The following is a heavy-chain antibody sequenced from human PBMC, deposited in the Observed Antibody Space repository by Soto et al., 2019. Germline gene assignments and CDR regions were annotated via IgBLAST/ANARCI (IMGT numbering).Heavy chain of an antibody. V-gene: IGHV2-5*01. D-gene: IGHD4-17*01. CDR3: AHRRRSEGTVTTGFDY. CDR1: GFSLTTSGVG. J-gene: IGHJ4*02. CDR2: IYWNDDK. Sequence: QITLKESGPTLVKPTQTLTLTCTFSGFSLTTSGVGVGWIRQPPGKALECLALIYWNDDKPHSPSLKSRLTITKDTSKNQVVLTMTNMDPVDTATYYCAHRRRSEGTVTTGFDYWGQGILVTVSS.